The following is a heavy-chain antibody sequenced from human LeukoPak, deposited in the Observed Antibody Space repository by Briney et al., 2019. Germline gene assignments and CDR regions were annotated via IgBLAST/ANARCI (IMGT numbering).Heavy chain of an antibody. V-gene: IGHV3-33*01. J-gene: IGHJ1*01. CDR3: ARDTDYYDSSGYPYPRGYFQH. D-gene: IGHD3-22*01. CDR2: IWYDGSNK. Sequence: PGRSLRLSCAASGFTFSSYGMHWVRQAPGKGLEWVAGIWYDGSNKYYADSVKGRFTISRDNSKNTLYLQMNSLRAEDTAVYYCARDTDYYDSSGYPYPRGYFQHWGQGTLVTVSS. CDR1: GFTFSSYG.